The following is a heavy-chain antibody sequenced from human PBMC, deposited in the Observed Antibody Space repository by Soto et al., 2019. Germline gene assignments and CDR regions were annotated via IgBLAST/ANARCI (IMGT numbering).Heavy chain of an antibody. CDR1: GFTFSIYA. CDR3: AKEGDDIASTTAFDY. CDR2: ISDSGGRT. Sequence: PGGSLRLSCLASGFTFSIYAMGWVRQAPGKGLEWVSVISDSGGRTEYADSVKGRFTISRDNSKNTLSLQMNSLRAEDTAVYYCAKEGDDIASTTAFDYWGQGTLVTSPQ. J-gene: IGHJ4*02. D-gene: IGHD5-12*01. V-gene: IGHV3-23*01.